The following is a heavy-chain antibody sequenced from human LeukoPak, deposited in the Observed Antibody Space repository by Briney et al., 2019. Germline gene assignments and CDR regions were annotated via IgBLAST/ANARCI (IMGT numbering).Heavy chain of an antibody. CDR1: GFTFSSFA. CDR2: IRVTGDIA. D-gene: IGHD5-12*01. CDR3: AKLRGYSGYDVMDY. J-gene: IGHJ4*02. V-gene: IGHV3-23*01. Sequence: PGGSLRLSCAASGFTFSSFAMSWVRQAPGKGLEWVSTIRVTGDIAYYADSLKGRFTISRDSSKNTLFLQMNSLRVDDMAVYYCAKLRGYSGYDVMDYWGQGTLVTVSS.